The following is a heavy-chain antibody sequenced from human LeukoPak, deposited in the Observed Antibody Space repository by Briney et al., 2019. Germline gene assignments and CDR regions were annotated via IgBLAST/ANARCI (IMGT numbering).Heavy chain of an antibody. Sequence: GGSLRLSCAASGFTFSSYSMNWVRQAPGKGLEWVAVISYDGSDKYYADSVKGRFTISRDNSKNTLFLQLNSLRAEDTAFYYCAINGGGDSGYGNFDYWGQGTLVTVSS. CDR1: GFTFSSYS. J-gene: IGHJ4*02. D-gene: IGHD5-12*01. CDR3: AINGGGDSGYGNFDY. V-gene: IGHV3-30*03. CDR2: ISYDGSDK.